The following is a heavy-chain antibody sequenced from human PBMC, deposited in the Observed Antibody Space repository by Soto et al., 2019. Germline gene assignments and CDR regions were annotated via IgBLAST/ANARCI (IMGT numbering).Heavy chain of an antibody. Sequence: EVQLLVSGGGSAQPGGSLRLSCEVSGFTLTNYAMSWVRQTPGKGLEWVSQISASGDRTYYADSVKGRFTISKDFSKNTLFLQMNSLRCEDSAVYYCEGSWTWGQGTMVTVSS. J-gene: IGHJ3*01. D-gene: IGHD5-12*01. V-gene: IGHV3-23*01. CDR1: GFTLTNYA. CDR3: EGSWT. CDR2: ISASGDRT.